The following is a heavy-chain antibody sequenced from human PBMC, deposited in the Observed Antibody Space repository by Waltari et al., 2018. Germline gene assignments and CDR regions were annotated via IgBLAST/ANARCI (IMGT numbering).Heavy chain of an antibody. CDR3: AKDTDTYSYGYNYFDY. CDR2: ISWHRGSF. D-gene: IGHD5-18*01. V-gene: IGHV3-9*01. CDR1: GFTVDDYA. J-gene: IGHJ4*02. Sequence: EVQLVESGGGLVQPGRSLRLSCAASGFTVDDYAMHWVRQARGKGLEWVSGISWHRGSFGFADSVKGRFTISMDNAKNSLYRQMNSLRAEDTALYYCAKDTDTYSYGYNYFDYWGQGTLVTVSS.